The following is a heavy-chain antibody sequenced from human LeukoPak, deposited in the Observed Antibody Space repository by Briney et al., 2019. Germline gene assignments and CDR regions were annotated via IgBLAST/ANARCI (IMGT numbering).Heavy chain of an antibody. Sequence: GASVKVSCKVSGNIFTDYYIHWVRQAPGQRLEWMGWINPISGATKYGQKFQGRVTMTRDTSISTAYMELSRLRSDDTAVYYCAGPTYYYGSGSSPPTIYYYYGMDVWGQGTTVTVSS. J-gene: IGHJ6*02. CDR2: INPISGAT. CDR3: AGPTYYYGSGSSPPTIYYYYGMDV. V-gene: IGHV1-2*02. CDR1: GNIFTDYY. D-gene: IGHD3-10*01.